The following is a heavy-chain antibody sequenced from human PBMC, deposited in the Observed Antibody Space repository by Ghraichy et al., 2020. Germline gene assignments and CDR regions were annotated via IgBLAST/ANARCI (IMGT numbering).Heavy chain of an antibody. Sequence: SETLSFTCTVSGGSVSSVSYYWSWIRQPPGKGLEWIGYIYYSGSTNYNPSLKSRVTISVDTSKNQFSLKLSSVTAADTAVYYCAREGIWEDYYGMDVWGQGTTVTVSS. D-gene: IGHD1-26*01. CDR2: IYYSGST. CDR1: GGSVSSVSYY. J-gene: IGHJ6*02. CDR3: AREGIWEDYYGMDV. V-gene: IGHV4-61*01.